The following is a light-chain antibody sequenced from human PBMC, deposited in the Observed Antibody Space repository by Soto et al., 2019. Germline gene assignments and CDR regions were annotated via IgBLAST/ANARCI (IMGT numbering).Light chain of an antibody. Sequence: AIRMTQSPSSLSASTGDGVTITCRASQGVSNYLAWYQQKPGQAPKVLIHAASTLQVGVPSRFSGSGSGTDFTLTISGLQSDDFATYYCQQYYTCPWTFGQGTKVDIK. CDR2: AAS. CDR1: QGVSNY. V-gene: IGKV1-8*01. CDR3: QQYYTCPWT. J-gene: IGKJ1*01.